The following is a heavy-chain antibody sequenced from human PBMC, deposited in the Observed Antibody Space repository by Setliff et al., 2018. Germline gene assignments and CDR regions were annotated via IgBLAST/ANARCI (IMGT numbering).Heavy chain of an antibody. V-gene: IGHV1-69*13. CDR2: TIPMFGTT. D-gene: IGHD5-18*01. Sequence: ASVKVSCKASGGTFSSYGISWVRQAPGQGLEWMGGTIPMFGTTNYAQKFQGRVTITADESTSTAYMELSSLRSEDTAMYYCAREGYNYGYLFDIWGQGTMVTVSS. J-gene: IGHJ3*02. CDR3: AREGYNYGYLFDI. CDR1: GGTFSSYG.